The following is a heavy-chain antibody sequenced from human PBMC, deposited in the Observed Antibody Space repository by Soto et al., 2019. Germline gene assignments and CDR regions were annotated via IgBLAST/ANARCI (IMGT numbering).Heavy chain of an antibody. CDR2: ISGSGGST. CDR3: AKGRSYGNGDAFDI. J-gene: IGHJ3*02. Sequence: GGSLRLSCAASGFTFDDYAMHWVRQAPGKGLEWVSGISGSGGSTYYADSVKGRFTISRDNSKNTLYLQMNSLRAEDTAVYYCAKGRSYGNGDAFDIWGQGTMVTVSS. D-gene: IGHD5-18*01. V-gene: IGHV3-23*01. CDR1: GFTFDDYA.